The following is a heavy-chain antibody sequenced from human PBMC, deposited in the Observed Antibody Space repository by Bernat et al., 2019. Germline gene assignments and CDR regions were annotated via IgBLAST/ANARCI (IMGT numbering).Heavy chain of an antibody. J-gene: IGHJ4*02. CDR2: MNPNSDNT. CDR1: GYTFTSYD. D-gene: IGHD6-19*01. V-gene: IGHV1-8*01. Sequence: QVQLVQSGAEVKKPGASVKVSCKASGYTFTSYDINWVRQATGQGLEWMGWMNPNSDNTGYAQKFQGRVTMTRNTYISTAYMELSSLRSEDAAVYYCAREPKYSSGWYLDYWGQGTLVTVSS. CDR3: AREPKYSSGWYLDY.